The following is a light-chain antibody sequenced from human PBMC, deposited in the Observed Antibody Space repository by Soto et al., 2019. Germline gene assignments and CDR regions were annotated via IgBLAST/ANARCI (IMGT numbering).Light chain of an antibody. CDR3: QQRSNWPIT. CDR1: QNVYNN. Sequence: DMAMTQSPAPLSVSPGERAILSCRASQNVYNNLAWYQQKPGQAPRLLIYDASNRATGIPARFSGSGSGTDCTLTISSLEPEDFAVYYCQQRSNWPITFGQGTRLEIK. CDR2: DAS. J-gene: IGKJ5*01. V-gene: IGKV3D-11*03.